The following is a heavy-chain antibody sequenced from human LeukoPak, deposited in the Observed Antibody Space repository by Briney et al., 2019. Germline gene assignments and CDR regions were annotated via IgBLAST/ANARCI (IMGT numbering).Heavy chain of an antibody. V-gene: IGHV1-69*13. D-gene: IGHD2-15*01. J-gene: IGHJ5*02. CDR2: IIPIFGTA. CDR1: GGTFTSYA. Sequence: SVKVSCKASGGTFTSYAISWVRQAPGQGLEWMGGIIPIFGTANYAQKFQGRVTITADESTSTAYMELSSLRSEDTAVYYCARSGTRYCSGGSCWDWFDPWGQGTLVTVSS. CDR3: ARSGTRYCSGGSCWDWFDP.